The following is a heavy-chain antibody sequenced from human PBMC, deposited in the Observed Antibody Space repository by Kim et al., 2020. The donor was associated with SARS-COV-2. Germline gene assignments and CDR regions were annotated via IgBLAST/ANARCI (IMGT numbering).Heavy chain of an antibody. V-gene: IGHV1-46*01. J-gene: IGHJ4*02. Sequence: QGRVTMTRDTSTSTVYMELSSLRSEDTAVYYCARDGRKDILTGYYPTFDYWGQGTLVTVSS. D-gene: IGHD3-9*01. CDR3: ARDGRKDILTGYYPTFDY.